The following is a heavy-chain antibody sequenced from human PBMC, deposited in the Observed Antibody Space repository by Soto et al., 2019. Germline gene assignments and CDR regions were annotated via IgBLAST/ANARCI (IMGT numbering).Heavy chain of an antibody. CDR3: TTAVAGAPNDY. D-gene: IGHD1-26*01. Sequence: EVQLVESGGGLVQPGGSLRLSCAASGFTFSSYLMYWVRQAPGKGLECVSSITSDGGGTFYANSVKGRFTISRDNSKNTLYLQMGSLRGEDTAVYCCTTAVAGAPNDYWGQGILVTVSS. V-gene: IGHV3-64*01. CDR1: GFTFSSYL. J-gene: IGHJ4*02. CDR2: ITSDGGGT.